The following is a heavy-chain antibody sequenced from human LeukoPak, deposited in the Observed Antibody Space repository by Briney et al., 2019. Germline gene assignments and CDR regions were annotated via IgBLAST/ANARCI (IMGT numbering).Heavy chain of an antibody. V-gene: IGHV3-21*01. D-gene: IGHD6-19*01. CDR3: AKTTSSGWN. J-gene: IGHJ4*02. CDR1: GPTFSSYT. Sequence: GGSWRLSGAASGPTFSSYTINWFRQAPGRGLEWVSSISSGSRYIYYADSVKGRFTISRDNAKNSLYLRMNSLRAEDTAVYYCAKTTSSGWNWGQGTLVTVSS. CDR2: ISSGSRYI.